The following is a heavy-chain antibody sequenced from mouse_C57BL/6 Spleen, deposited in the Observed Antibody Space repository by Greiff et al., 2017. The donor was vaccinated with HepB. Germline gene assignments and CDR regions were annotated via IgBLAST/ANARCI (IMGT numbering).Heavy chain of an antibody. CDR2: INPNNGGT. J-gene: IGHJ3*01. CDR1: GYTFTDYY. D-gene: IGHD2-3*01. V-gene: IGHV1-26*01. CDR3: ARGGYDGYYVFAY. Sequence: EVKLQQSGPELVKPGASVKISCKASGYTFTDYYMNWVKQSHGKSLEWIGDINPNNGGTSYNQKFKGKATLTVDKSSSTAYMELRSLTSEDSAVYYCARGGYDGYYVFAYWGQGTLVTVSA.